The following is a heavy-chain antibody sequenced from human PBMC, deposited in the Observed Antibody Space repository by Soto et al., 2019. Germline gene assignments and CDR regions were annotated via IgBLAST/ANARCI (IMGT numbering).Heavy chain of an antibody. Sequence: QVQLQESGPGLVKPSETLSLTCTVSGGYISSYYWSWIRQPPGKGLEWIGYIYYSGSTNYDPPLKSRVTISVDTSKNQFSLKLSSVTAADTAVYYCARRWGGAFDYWGQGTLVTVAS. CDR1: GGYISSYY. CDR3: ARRWGGAFDY. V-gene: IGHV4-59*01. CDR2: IYYSGST. J-gene: IGHJ4*02. D-gene: IGHD2-21*01.